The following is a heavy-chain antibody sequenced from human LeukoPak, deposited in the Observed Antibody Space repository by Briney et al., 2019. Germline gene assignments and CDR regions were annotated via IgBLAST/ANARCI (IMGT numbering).Heavy chain of an antibody. CDR1: GFTFSSYW. J-gene: IGHJ4*02. Sequence: GGSLRLSCAASGFTFSSYWMSWVRQAPGKGLEWVANIKHDGSDKYYVDSVKGRFTISRDNAENSLYLQVNSLRAEDTAVYYCARLNYYYDSSGYYVYYFDYWGQGTLVTVSS. CDR2: IKHDGSDK. D-gene: IGHD3-22*01. V-gene: IGHV3-7*03. CDR3: ARLNYYYDSSGYYVYYFDY.